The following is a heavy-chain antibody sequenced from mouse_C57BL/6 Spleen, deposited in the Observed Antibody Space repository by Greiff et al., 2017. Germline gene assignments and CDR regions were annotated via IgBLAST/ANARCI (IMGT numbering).Heavy chain of an antibody. Sequence: QVQLQQPGAQLVNPGASVKMSCKASGYTFTSYWLTWVKQRPGQSLEWIGDIFPGSGSTDYDEKFKTKATLPVDTSSSTAYMQLSSLTSEDSAVCDCARPTLITTEAWFAYWGQGALVTVAA. CDR1: GYTFTSYW. V-gene: IGHV1-55*01. D-gene: IGHD2-4*01. CDR2: IFPGSGST. J-gene: IGHJ3*01. CDR3: ARPTLITTEAWFAY.